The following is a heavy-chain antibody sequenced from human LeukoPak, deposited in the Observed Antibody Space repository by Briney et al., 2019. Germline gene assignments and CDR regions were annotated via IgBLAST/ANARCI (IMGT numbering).Heavy chain of an antibody. V-gene: IGHV4-34*01. Sequence: SETLSLTCAVYGGSFSGYYWSWIRQPPGKGLEWTGKINHSGSTNYNPSLKSRVTISVDTSKNQFSLKLSSVTAADTAVYYCARESRQRVVPVAIPPDVDRYYMDVWGKGTTVTVSS. D-gene: IGHD2-2*02. CDR3: ARESRQRVVPVAIPPDVDRYYMDV. J-gene: IGHJ6*03. CDR1: GGSFSGYY. CDR2: INHSGST.